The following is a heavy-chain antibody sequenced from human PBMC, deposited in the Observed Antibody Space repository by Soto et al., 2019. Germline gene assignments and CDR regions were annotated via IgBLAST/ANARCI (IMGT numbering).Heavy chain of an antibody. Sequence: SETLSLTCTVSGGSISSSSYYWGVIRQPPGKGLEWIGSIYYSGSTYYNPSLKSRVTISVDTSKNQFSLKLSSVTAADTAVYYCARLPHLWGGYYFDYWGQGTLVTVSS. J-gene: IGHJ4*02. CDR2: IYYSGST. CDR1: GGSISSSSYY. V-gene: IGHV4-39*01. CDR3: ARLPHLWGGYYFDY. D-gene: IGHD3-3*01.